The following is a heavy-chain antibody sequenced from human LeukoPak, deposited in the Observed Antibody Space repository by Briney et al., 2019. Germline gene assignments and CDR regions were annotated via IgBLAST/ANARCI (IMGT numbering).Heavy chain of an antibody. D-gene: IGHD6-19*01. CDR3: ARGPSVEQWLIYFDY. V-gene: IGHV4-59*01. J-gene: IGHJ4*02. CDR1: GGSISSYY. Sequence: SETLSLTCTVSGGSISSYYWSWIRQPPGKGLEWIGYIYYSGSTNYNPSLKSRVTISVDTFKNQFSLKLSSVTAADTAVYYCARGPSVEQWLIYFDYWGQGTLVTVSS. CDR2: IYYSGST.